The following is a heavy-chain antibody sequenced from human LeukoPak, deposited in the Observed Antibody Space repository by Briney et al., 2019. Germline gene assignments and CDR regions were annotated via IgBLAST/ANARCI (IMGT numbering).Heavy chain of an antibody. CDR1: GYTFTGYY. J-gene: IGHJ6*02. CDR2: INPNSGGT. D-gene: IGHD5-18*01. Sequence: GASVKASCKASGYTFTGYYMHWVRQAPGQGLEWMGWINPNSGGTNYAQKFQGRVTMTRDTSISTAYMELSRLRSDDTAVYYCARMERDTAHGMDVWGQGTTVTVSS. CDR3: ARMERDTAHGMDV. V-gene: IGHV1-2*02.